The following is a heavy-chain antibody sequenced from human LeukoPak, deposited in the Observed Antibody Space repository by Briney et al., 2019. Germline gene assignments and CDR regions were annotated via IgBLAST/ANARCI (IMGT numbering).Heavy chain of an antibody. D-gene: IGHD2-15*01. V-gene: IGHV4-59*12. CDR1: GGSISSYY. CDR3: ARGGVVVVAATPFDY. J-gene: IGHJ4*02. Sequence: PSETLSLTCTVSGGSISSYYWSWIRQPPGKGLEWIGYIYYSGSTNYNPSLKSRVTISVDTSKNQFSLKLSSVTAADTAVYYCARGGVVVVAATPFDYWGQGTLVTVSS. CDR2: IYYSGST.